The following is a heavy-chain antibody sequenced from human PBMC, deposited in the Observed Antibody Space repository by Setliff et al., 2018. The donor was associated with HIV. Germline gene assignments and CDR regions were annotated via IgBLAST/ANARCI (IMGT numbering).Heavy chain of an antibody. J-gene: IGHJ5*02. CDR1: GFTFSIYW. D-gene: IGHD3-3*01. CDR3: ASWGRARRANYNFWSGSSWFDP. Sequence: ESLKISCAASGFTFSIYWMTWIRQPPGKGLEWIGQISHSGTTSYNSSLKSRVVMSVDSSKNQFSLNVRSVTAADTAVYYCASWGRARRANYNFWSGSSWFDPWGQGILVTVSS. V-gene: IGHV4-34*01. CDR2: ISHSGTT.